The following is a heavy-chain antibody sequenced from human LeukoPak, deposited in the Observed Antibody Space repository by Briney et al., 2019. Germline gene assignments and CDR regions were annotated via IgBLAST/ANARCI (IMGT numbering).Heavy chain of an antibody. CDR1: GFTFNSYW. CDR3: ARIYYFGDNNWRYFDN. J-gene: IGHJ4*02. V-gene: IGHV3-7*01. D-gene: IGHD3-10*01. Sequence: GGSLRLSCAASGFTFNSYWMSWVRQAPGKGLEWVANIDPDGGEKQYGDSVKGRFTTSRDNAKNSLYLQMNSLRAEDTAIYYCARIYYFGDNNWRYFDNWGQGTLVTVSS. CDR2: IDPDGGEK.